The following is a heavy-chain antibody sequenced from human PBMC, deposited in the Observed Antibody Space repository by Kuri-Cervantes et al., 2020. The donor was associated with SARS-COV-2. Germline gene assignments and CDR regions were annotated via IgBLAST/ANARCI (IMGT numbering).Heavy chain of an antibody. CDR2: ISSSSSYI. CDR3: ARGGWIAATDYFDY. V-gene: IGHV3-21*01. Sequence: GESLKISCAASGFTFSSYSMNWVRQAPGKGLEWVSSISSSSSYIYYADSMRGRFTISRDNAKNSLYLQMNSLRAEDTAVYYCARGGWIAATDYFDYWGQGTLVTVSS. CDR1: GFTFSSYS. D-gene: IGHD6-13*01. J-gene: IGHJ4*02.